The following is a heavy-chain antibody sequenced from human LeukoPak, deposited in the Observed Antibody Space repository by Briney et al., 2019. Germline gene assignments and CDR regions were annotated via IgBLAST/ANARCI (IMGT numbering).Heavy chain of an antibody. CDR1: THTFRSHG. CDR2: ISAYNGNT. CDR3: ARLRDGYNYDY. J-gene: IGHJ4*02. Sequence: ASVKLFCRASTHTFRSHGVMWVPQAPGQGLECMGWISAYNGNTKYAQNVQGRVTMTTDTSKSTAYMEVRGLRSDDTAVYYCARLRDGYNYDYWGQGTLVTVSS. V-gene: IGHV1-18*01. D-gene: IGHD5-24*01.